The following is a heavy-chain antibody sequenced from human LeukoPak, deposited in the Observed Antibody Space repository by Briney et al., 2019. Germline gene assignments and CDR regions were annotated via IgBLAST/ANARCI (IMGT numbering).Heavy chain of an antibody. Sequence: SETLSLTCTVSGGSISSYYWSWIRQPPGKGLEWIGYIYYSGSTNYNPSLKSRVTISVDTSKNQFSLKLSSVTAADTAVYYCARGERYFDWLLPYYFDYWGQGTLVTVSS. D-gene: IGHD3-9*01. J-gene: IGHJ4*02. V-gene: IGHV4-59*01. CDR3: ARGERYFDWLLPYYFDY. CDR1: GGSISSYY. CDR2: IYYSGST.